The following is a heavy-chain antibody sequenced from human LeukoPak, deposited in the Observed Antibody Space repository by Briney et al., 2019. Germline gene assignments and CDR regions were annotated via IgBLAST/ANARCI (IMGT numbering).Heavy chain of an antibody. Sequence: SETLSLTCTVSGGSISSSSYYWGWIRQPPGKGLEWIGSIYYSGSTYYNPSLKSRVTISLDTSKNQFSLKLSSVTAADTAVYYCAREGYCSSTSCYNFKHWGQGTLVTVSS. D-gene: IGHD2-2*02. J-gene: IGHJ4*02. CDR1: GGSISSSSYY. CDR3: AREGYCSSTSCYNFKH. CDR2: IYYSGST. V-gene: IGHV4-39*07.